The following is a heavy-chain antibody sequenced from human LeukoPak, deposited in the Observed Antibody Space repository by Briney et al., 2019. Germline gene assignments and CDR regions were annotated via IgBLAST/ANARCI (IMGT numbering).Heavy chain of an antibody. CDR2: ISGRGDST. CDR1: GFTIINYA. D-gene: IGHD2/OR15-2a*01. J-gene: IGHJ4*02. V-gene: IGHV3-23*01. CDR3: AKSSTRDAPLGYFHY. Sequence: GGSLRLSCVVSGFTIINYAMNCVRQAPGKGLEWVAVISGRGDSTYFPDSVKGRLTISRDDSKNMVFLQMNSLRVEDTAIYYCAKSSTRDAPLGYFHYWGQGALVTVSS.